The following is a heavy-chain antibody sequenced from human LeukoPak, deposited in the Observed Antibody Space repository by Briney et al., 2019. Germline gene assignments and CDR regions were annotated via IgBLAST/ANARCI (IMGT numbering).Heavy chain of an antibody. V-gene: IGHV1-46*01. CDR3: ASGMQLRVGELFLDTRYDGFDL. Sequence: GASVKVSCKVSGYTLTSHYMHWVRQAPGQGLEWMGLISPRGGATIYGQKFQGRVTMTSDTSTSTVYMELSSLRPADTAVYYCASGMQLRVGELFLDTRYDGFDLWGQGTMVTVSS. CDR1: GYTLTSHY. CDR2: ISPRGGAT. J-gene: IGHJ3*01. D-gene: IGHD3-16*01.